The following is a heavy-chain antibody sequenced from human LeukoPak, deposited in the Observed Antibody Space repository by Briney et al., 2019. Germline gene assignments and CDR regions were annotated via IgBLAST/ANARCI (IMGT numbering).Heavy chain of an antibody. Sequence: SETLSLTCTVSGGSISSYYWSWIRQPAGKGLEWIGRIYTSGSTNYNPSLKSRVTISVDTSKNQFSLKLSSVTAADTAVYYCARGIVGARGYYFDYWGQGTLVTVSS. J-gene: IGHJ4*02. D-gene: IGHD1-26*01. V-gene: IGHV4-4*07. CDR2: IYTSGST. CDR3: ARGIVGARGYYFDY. CDR1: GGSISSYY.